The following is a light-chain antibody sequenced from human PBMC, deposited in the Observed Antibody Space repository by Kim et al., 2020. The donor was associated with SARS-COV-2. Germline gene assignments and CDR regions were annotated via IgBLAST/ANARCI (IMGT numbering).Light chain of an antibody. Sequence: GQSVTISCTGTSGDIGGHYYVSWYQQHPGNAPKLMIYDVTERPSGVPDRFTGSKSGTTASLTISGLQAEDEADYYCCSFAASNTFLFGGGTKLTVL. CDR1: SGDIGGHYY. J-gene: IGLJ2*01. CDR3: CSFAASNTFL. V-gene: IGLV2-11*01. CDR2: DVT.